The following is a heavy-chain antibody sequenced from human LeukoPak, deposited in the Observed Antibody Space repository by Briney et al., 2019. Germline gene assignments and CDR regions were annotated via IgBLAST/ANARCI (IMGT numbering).Heavy chain of an antibody. D-gene: IGHD2-2*01. CDR3: AREVVVPAATSPWYYYYGMDV. Sequence: SETLSLTCTVSGGSIGSYYWSWIRQPPGKGLEWIGYIYYSGSTNYNPSLKSRVTISVDTSKNQFSLKLSSVTAADTAVYYCAREVVVPAATSPWYYYYGMDVWGQGTTVTVSS. J-gene: IGHJ6*02. V-gene: IGHV4-59*01. CDR1: GGSIGSYY. CDR2: IYYSGST.